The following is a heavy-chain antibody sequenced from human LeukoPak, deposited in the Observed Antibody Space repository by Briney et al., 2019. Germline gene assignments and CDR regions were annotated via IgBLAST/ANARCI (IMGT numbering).Heavy chain of an antibody. CDR1: GGTFISYA. J-gene: IGHJ1*01. V-gene: IGHV1-69*01. CDR2: IIPIFGTA. CDR3: ARDSSDFRNLIPH. D-gene: IGHD1-14*01. Sequence: SVKVSCKASGGTFISYAISWVRQAPGQGLEWMGGIIPIFGTAKYAQKFQGRVTITADESTNTAYMELSSLRSEDTAVYYCARDSSDFRNLIPHWGQGTLVTVSS.